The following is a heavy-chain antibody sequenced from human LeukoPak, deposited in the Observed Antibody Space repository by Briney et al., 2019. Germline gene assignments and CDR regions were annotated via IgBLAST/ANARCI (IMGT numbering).Heavy chain of an antibody. D-gene: IGHD2-15*01. CDR1: GGSFSGYY. CDR3: ARWSRYYYYYGMDV. CDR2: INHSGST. J-gene: IGHJ6*02. V-gene: IGHV4-34*01. Sequence: PSETLSLTCAVYGGSFSGYYWSWIRQPPGKGLEWSGEINHSGSTNYNPSLKSRVTISVDTSKNQFSLKLCSVTAADTAVYYCARWSRYYYYYGMDVWGQGTTVTVSS.